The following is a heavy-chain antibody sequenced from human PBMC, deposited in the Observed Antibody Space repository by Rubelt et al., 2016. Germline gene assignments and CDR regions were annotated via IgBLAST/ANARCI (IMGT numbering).Heavy chain of an antibody. Sequence: PGGSLRLSCAASGFTFSSDSISWVRQAPGKGLEWVSAISGGGGSTHYADSVTGRFTISRDNSKNTLYLQMNSLRVDDTAVYYCAKGRAGGWNGGDYWGQGTLVTVSS. D-gene: IGHD1-1*01. CDR3: AKGRAGGWNGGDY. J-gene: IGHJ4*02. CDR1: GFTFSSDS. CDR2: ISGGGGST. V-gene: IGHV3-23*01.